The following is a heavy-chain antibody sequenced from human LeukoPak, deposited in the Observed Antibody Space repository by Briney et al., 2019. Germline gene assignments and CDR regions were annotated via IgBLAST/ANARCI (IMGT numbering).Heavy chain of an antibody. CDR1: GFTFNSYA. Sequence: GGSLRLSCAASGFTFNSYAMGWVRQAPEKGLEWVATISGSGGGTYYADSVKGRFTISRDDSKNTLYLQMNSLRAEDTAVYYCAKDLGRYRNNYFDYWGQGTLVTVSS. D-gene: IGHD1-26*01. CDR2: ISGSGGGT. J-gene: IGHJ4*02. V-gene: IGHV3-23*01. CDR3: AKDLGRYRNNYFDY.